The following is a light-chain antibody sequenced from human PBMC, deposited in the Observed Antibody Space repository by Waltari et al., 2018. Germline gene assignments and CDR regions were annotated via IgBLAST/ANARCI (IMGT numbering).Light chain of an antibody. Sequence: EIVLTQSPGTLSLSPGERATLSYRASQGVGKYLAWYQQRPGQAPRRLLYHTSIRATGMPDRFSGSEYGTDFSLTISRLEPEDFAVYYCQKYDSLPATFGPGTTVEIK. CDR1: QGVGKY. CDR2: HTS. CDR3: QKYDSLPAT. V-gene: IGKV3-20*01. J-gene: IGKJ1*01.